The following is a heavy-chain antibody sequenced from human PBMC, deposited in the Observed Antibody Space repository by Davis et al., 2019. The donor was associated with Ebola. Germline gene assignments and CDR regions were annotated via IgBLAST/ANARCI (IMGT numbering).Heavy chain of an antibody. D-gene: IGHD3-16*01. CDR3: ARGGDMDV. J-gene: IGHJ6*02. Sequence: LSLTCAASGFTFNTSGMHWLRQAAGKGLEWVAVISYDGSNKNHADSVKGRFTISRDNSENMLYLEVNSLRAEDTAVYYCARGGDMDVWGQGTTVTVSS. CDR2: ISYDGSNK. V-gene: IGHV3-30*03. CDR1: GFTFNTSG.